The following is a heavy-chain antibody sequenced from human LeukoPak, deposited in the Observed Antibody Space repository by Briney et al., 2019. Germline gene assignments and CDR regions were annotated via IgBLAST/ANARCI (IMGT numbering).Heavy chain of an antibody. CDR2: ISDTGGST. J-gene: IGHJ4*02. D-gene: IGHD6-19*01. Sequence: PGGTLRLSCAASGFTFSSYDMSWVRQAPGKGLEWVSGISDTGGSTYYADSVKGRFTISRDNSKNTLYLQMNSLRAEDTAVYYCATVWLTAPYFDYWGQGTLVTVSS. CDR1: GFTFSSYD. V-gene: IGHV3-23*01. CDR3: ATVWLTAPYFDY.